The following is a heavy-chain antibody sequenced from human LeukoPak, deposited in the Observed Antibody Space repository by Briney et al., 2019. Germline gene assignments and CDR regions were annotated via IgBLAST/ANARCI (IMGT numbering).Heavy chain of an antibody. CDR3: ARADSESRPLNY. J-gene: IGHJ4*02. V-gene: IGHV3-64*01. Sequence: PGGSLRLSCAASGFTFSSCAMHWVRQAPGKGLEYVSAISGNGGRTYYENSVKGRFTISRDNSKNTLYLQMGSLRAEDMAVYYCARADSESRPLNYWGQGTLVTVSS. D-gene: IGHD2-15*01. CDR2: ISGNGGRT. CDR1: GFTFSSCA.